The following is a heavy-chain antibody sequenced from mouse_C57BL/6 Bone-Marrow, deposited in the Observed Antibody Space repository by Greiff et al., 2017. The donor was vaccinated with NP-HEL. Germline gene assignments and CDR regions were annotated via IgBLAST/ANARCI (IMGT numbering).Heavy chain of an antibody. Sequence: VKLMESGGGLVQPGGSLSLSCAASGFTFTDYYMSWVRQPPGKALEWLGFIRNKANGYTPEYSASVKGRFTISRDNSQSILYLQMNALRAEDSATYYCARSIYYDYADDPVYAMDYWGQGTSVTVSS. CDR2: IRNKANGYTP. V-gene: IGHV7-3*01. CDR1: GFTFTDYY. CDR3: ARSIYYDYADDPVYAMDY. D-gene: IGHD2-4*01. J-gene: IGHJ4*01.